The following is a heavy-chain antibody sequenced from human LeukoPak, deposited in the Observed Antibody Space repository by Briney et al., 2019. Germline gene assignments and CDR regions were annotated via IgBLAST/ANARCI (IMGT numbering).Heavy chain of an antibody. J-gene: IGHJ3*02. V-gene: IGHV1-8*01. Sequence: ASVKVSCKASGHFNSYDINWVRQATGQGLEWMGWMNPNSGNTGYAQKFQGRVTMTRNTSITTAYMELSSLRSEDTAVYYCARGRRGRVVVVSGYAFDIWGQGTMVTVSS. CDR1: GHFNSYD. D-gene: IGHD3-22*01. CDR2: MNPNSGNT. CDR3: ARGRRGRVVVVSGYAFDI.